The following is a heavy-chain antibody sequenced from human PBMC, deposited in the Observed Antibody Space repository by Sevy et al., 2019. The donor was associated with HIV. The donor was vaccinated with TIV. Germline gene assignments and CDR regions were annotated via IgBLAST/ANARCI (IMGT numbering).Heavy chain of an antibody. CDR3: ARDVNGDYGGFDN. J-gene: IGHJ4*02. CDR1: GFTFSSYW. V-gene: IGHV3-7*03. D-gene: IGHD4-17*01. Sequence: GGSLRLSCAASGFTFSSYWMSWVRQAPGKGLEWVANIKQDGSEKYYVDSVKGRFTISRDNAKNSLYLQMNSLRAEDTAVYYCARDVNGDYGGFDNWGQGTLVTVSS. CDR2: IKQDGSEK.